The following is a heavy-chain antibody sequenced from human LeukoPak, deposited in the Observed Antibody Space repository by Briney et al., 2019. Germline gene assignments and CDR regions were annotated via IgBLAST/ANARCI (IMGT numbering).Heavy chain of an antibody. D-gene: IGHD6-19*01. Sequence: PGESLRLSCAASGFTFSSYYIHWVRQAPGKGLVWVSRINTDGSSTAYADSVKGRFTISRDNAENTLYLQMNSLRAEDTAVYYCATSPLGQQWLQGWGQGTLVTVSS. CDR3: ATSPLGQQWLQG. CDR1: GFTFSSYY. V-gene: IGHV3-74*01. CDR2: INTDGSST. J-gene: IGHJ4*02.